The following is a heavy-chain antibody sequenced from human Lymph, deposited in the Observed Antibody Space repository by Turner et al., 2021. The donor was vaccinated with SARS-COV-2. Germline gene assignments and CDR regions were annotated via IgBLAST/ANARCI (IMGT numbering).Heavy chain of an antibody. CDR3: AKGVRGVIIPEAFDI. CDR1: GFTFSSYA. V-gene: IGHV3-23*01. CDR2: ISVSGGSK. Sequence: EVQLLESGGGLVQPGGSLRLPCAASGFTFSSYAMSWVRQAPGKGLEWVSAISVSGGSKYYADSVKGRFTISRDNSKNTLYLQMNSLRAEDTAVYYCAKGVRGVIIPEAFDIWGQGTMVTISS. J-gene: IGHJ3*02. D-gene: IGHD3-10*01.